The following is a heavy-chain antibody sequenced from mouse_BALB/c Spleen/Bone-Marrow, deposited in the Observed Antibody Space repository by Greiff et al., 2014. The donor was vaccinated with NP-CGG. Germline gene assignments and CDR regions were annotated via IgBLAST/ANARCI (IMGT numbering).Heavy chain of an antibody. D-gene: IGHD2-3*01. J-gene: IGHJ4*01. V-gene: IGHV1-82*01. Sequence: QVQLQQPGPELVKPGASVKISCKASGYAFSSSWMNWVKQRPGQGLEWIGRIYPGDGDTKYNGKLKGKATLTTDKSSSTAYMQLSSMTSVDSAVYYCARSDGYRDMDYWGQGTSVTVSS. CDR2: IYPGDGDT. CDR3: ARSDGYRDMDY. CDR1: GYAFSSSW.